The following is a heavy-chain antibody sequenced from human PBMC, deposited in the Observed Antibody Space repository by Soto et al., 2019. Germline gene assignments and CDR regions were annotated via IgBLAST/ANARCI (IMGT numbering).Heavy chain of an antibody. CDR3: ARYGDATVTRDDDRFDY. Sequence: QVQLVQSGAEVKKPGASVKVSCKASGYTLSSYGISWVRQAPGQGLEWMGWTSGYNGDTDYAQKFQGRVTRTTDTSTSKVYMALRSLRPDDTAVYYCARYGDATVTRDDDRFDYWGQGTLVTVSS. CDR1: GYTLSSYG. V-gene: IGHV1-18*01. J-gene: IGHJ4*02. CDR2: TSGYNGDT. D-gene: IGHD4-17*01.